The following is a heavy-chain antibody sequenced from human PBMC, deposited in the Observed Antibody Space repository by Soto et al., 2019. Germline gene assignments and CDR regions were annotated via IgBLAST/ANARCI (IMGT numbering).Heavy chain of an antibody. V-gene: IGHV1-69*06. CDR1: GGTFGSYA. J-gene: IGHJ4*02. Sequence: GASVKVSCNASGGTFGSYAISWVRQAPGQGLEWMGGIIPIFGTANYAQKFQGRVTITADKSTSTAYMELSSLRSEDTAVYYCARDVDYYDSSGYRYFDYWGQGTLVTVSS. D-gene: IGHD3-22*01. CDR3: ARDVDYYDSSGYRYFDY. CDR2: IIPIFGTA.